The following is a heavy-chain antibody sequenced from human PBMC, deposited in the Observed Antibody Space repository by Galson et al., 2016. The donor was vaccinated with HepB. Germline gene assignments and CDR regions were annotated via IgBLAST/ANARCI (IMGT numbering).Heavy chain of an antibody. J-gene: IGHJ5*02. D-gene: IGHD6-13*01. CDR3: ASSWIDSSPFDP. CDR1: GFNFYA. V-gene: IGHV3-23*01. CDR2: IIYRGDKA. Sequence: SLRLSCAASGFNFYAVSWVRQAPGKGLEWVSSIIYRGDKANYADSVKGRFTISRDNSKNMVYLQMNSLRADDTAVYYCASSWIDSSPFDPWGQGTLVTVSS.